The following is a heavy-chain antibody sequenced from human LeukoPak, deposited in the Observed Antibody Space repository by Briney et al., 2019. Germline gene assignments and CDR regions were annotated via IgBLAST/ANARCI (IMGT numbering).Heavy chain of an antibody. CDR1: GFTFSSYC. J-gene: IGHJ4*02. V-gene: IGHV3-7*01. CDR2: IKQGGSNK. CDR3: LTSTRSQRFDY. D-gene: IGHD2-15*01. Sequence: GGPLSLSCAASGFTFSSYCMGWVRQAPGKGLEWVAIIKQGGSNKYYVDSVKGRFIISRDNAKDSLYLQMNSLRARDTAVYSCLTSTRSQRFDYWGRGTLGTVSS.